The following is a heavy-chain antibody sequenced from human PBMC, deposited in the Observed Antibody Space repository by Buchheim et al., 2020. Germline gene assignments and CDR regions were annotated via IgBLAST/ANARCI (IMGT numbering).Heavy chain of an antibody. D-gene: IGHD6-19*01. CDR2: IATNTGET. J-gene: IGHJ4*02. Sequence: QAQLVQSGAELKKPGASVKVSCKATGFPFLNFGISWVRQAPGQGLEWMGYIATNTGETRYARNLRYRLSITTDSSTDTAFLELRSLTSDDTALYYCARRAVELDYWGQGTL. CDR3: ARRAVELDY. CDR1: GFPFLNFG. V-gene: IGHV1-18*01.